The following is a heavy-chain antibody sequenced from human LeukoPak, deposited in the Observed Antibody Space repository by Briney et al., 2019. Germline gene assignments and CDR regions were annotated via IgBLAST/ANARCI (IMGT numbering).Heavy chain of an antibody. D-gene: IGHD2-2*01. Sequence: SETLSLTCAVYGGSFSGYYWSWIRQPPGKGLEGIGEINHSGSTNYNPSLKSRVTISVDTSKNQFSLKLSSVTAADTAMYYCARVDLYCSSTSCYSFDYWGQGTLVTVSS. V-gene: IGHV4-34*01. CDR1: GGSFSGYY. CDR2: INHSGST. CDR3: ARVDLYCSSTSCYSFDY. J-gene: IGHJ4*02.